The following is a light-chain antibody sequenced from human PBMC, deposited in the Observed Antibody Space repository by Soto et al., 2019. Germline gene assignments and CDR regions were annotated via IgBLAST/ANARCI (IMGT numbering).Light chain of an antibody. CDR1: QSVAGY. CDR2: DSS. Sequence: EIVLTQSPATLSLSPGESATLSCRASQSVAGYLAWYQQKPGQGPRLLIYDSSTRATGTPARFRGSGSGTDFTLTISSLEPEDFAIYFCQHRSNWRMYTFGQGTKLEIK. CDR3: QHRSNWRMYT. V-gene: IGKV3-11*01. J-gene: IGKJ2*01.